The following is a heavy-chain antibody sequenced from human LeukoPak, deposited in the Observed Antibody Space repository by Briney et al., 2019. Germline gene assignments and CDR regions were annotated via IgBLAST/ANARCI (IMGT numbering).Heavy chain of an antibody. D-gene: IGHD2-21*02. J-gene: IGHJ4*02. CDR2: INPNSGGT. CDR3: ARDGGAYCGGDCYFADDY. V-gene: IGHV1-2*02. CDR1: GYTFTGYY. Sequence: ASVKVSCKASGYTFTGYYMHWVRQAPGQGLEWMGCINPNSGGTDYAQKFRGRVTMTRDTSISTAYMELSRLRSDDTAVYYCARDGGAYCGGDCYFADDYWGQGTLVTVSS.